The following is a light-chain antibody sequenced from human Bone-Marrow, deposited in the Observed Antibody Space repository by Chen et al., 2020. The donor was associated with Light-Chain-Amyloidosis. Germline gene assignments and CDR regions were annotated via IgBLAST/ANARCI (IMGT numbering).Light chain of an antibody. CDR3: MQRIEFPPT. CDR2: TIS. V-gene: IGKV2-40*01. Sequence: DIVMTQTPLSLPVTPGEPASISCRSSQSLLDSDDGNTYLDWYLQKPGQSPQLLIYTISYRASGVPDGFSGSGSGTDFTLKLSRVEAEDVGVSYCMQRIEFPPTFGQGTRLEIK. J-gene: IGKJ5*01. CDR1: QSLLDSDDGNTY.